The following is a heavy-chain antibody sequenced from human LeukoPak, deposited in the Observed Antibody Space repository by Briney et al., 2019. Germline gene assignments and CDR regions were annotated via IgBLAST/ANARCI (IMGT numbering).Heavy chain of an antibody. D-gene: IGHD2-21*01. J-gene: IGHJ4*02. CDR1: GFTFSSYA. V-gene: IGHV3-23*01. CDR2: ISGSGGST. Sequence: GGSLRLSCAASGFTFSSYAMSWVRQAPGKGLEWVSAISGSGGSTYYADSVKGRFTISRDNSKNTLYLQVNSLRAEDTAVYYCAKFLPTHIVVANYYFDYWGQGTLVTVSS. CDR3: AKFLPTHIVVANYYFDY.